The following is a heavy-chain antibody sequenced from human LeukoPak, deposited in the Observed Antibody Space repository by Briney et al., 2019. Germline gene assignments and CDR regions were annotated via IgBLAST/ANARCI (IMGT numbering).Heavy chain of an antibody. V-gene: IGHV5-51*01. D-gene: IGHD2-2*01. CDR2: IYPGDSDT. J-gene: IGHJ4*02. CDR3: ARGDDIVVVPAAMTFDY. CDR1: GYSFTSYW. Sequence: GESLKISCKGSGYSFTSYWIGWVRQMPGKGPEWMGIIYPGDSDTRYSPSFQGQVTTSADKSISTAYLQWSSLKASDTAMYYCARGDDIVVVPAAMTFDYWGQGTLVAVSS.